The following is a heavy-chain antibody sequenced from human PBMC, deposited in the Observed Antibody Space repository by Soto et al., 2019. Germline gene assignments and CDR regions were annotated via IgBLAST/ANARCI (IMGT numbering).Heavy chain of an antibody. Sequence: QVQLQQWGAGLLKPSETLSLTCAVNGGSFSGYYWSWIRQPPGKGLEWIGEINHSGNTKYNPSLESRVTISVDTSKNQFSLKLSSVTAADTAVYYCVGGFRFWYFDRWGRGTLVTVSS. J-gene: IGHJ2*01. CDR2: INHSGNT. CDR3: VGGFRFWYFDR. V-gene: IGHV4-34*01. CDR1: GGSFSGYY.